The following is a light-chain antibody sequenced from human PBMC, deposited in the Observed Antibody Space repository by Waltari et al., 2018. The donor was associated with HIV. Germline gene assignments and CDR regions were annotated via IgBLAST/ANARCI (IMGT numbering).Light chain of an antibody. J-gene: IGLJ3*02. Sequence: QVVLTQSPSASAPLGTSVNLTCTLNSGHSSYALARHQTQPEKGPRYLMKLKSDGSHSKGDGIPDRFSGSSSGSKRYLSISILQSEDEADYYCQTWGTGGVFGGGTKLTVL. CDR2: LKSDGSH. V-gene: IGLV4-69*01. CDR3: QTWGTGGV. CDR1: SGHSSYA.